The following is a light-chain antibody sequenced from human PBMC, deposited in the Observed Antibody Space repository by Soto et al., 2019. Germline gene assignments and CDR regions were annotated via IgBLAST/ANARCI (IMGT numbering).Light chain of an antibody. CDR2: DAY. Sequence: VLTPSPVTLSLSPGERATLSCRASQSFRGLLAWYQQKPGQAPRLLIYDAYNRATGIPPRFSGSGSGTDFTLTISSLEPEDSAVYYCQQRHMWPITFAQGTRLEIK. V-gene: IGKV3-11*01. CDR1: QSFRGL. CDR3: QQRHMWPIT. J-gene: IGKJ5*01.